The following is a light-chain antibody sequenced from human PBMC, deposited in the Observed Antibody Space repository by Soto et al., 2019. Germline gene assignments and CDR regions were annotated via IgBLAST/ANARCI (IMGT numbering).Light chain of an antibody. CDR2: GAS. CDR3: QQYYNWPPS. CDR1: RGVSST. J-gene: IGKJ4*01. Sequence: EIVMTQSPVTLSVSPGERATLSCRASRGVSSTLAWYQQKPGQAPRLLIYGASTRATGIPARFSGSGSGTAFTLTISSLQSEDFAVYSCQQYYNWPPSFGGGTKLEIK. V-gene: IGKV3-15*01.